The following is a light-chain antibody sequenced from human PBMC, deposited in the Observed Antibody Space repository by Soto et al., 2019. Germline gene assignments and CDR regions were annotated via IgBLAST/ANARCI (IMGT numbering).Light chain of an antibody. CDR3: QQYNSYPRT. J-gene: IGKJ1*01. CDR2: KAS. Sequence: DIQMTQSPSTLPASVGDRVTITCRARESISGWLAWYQQKPGKAPKLVIFKASTLESGVPSRFSGSGSGTEFTLSISSLQPDDFATYYCQQYNSYPRTFGQGTKVEIK. V-gene: IGKV1-5*03. CDR1: ESISGW.